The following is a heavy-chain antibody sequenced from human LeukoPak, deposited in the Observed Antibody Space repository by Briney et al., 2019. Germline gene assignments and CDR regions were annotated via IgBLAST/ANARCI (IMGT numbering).Heavy chain of an antibody. CDR3: AKALGILTGFRYYYYGMDV. V-gene: IGHV3-23*01. J-gene: IGHJ6*02. CDR1: GFTFSSYA. CDR2: ISGSGGST. D-gene: IGHD3-9*01. Sequence: GGSLRLSCAASGFTFSSYAMSWVRQAPGKGLEWVSAISGSGGSTYYADSVKGRFTISRDNSKNTLYLQMNSLRAEDTAVYYCAKALGILTGFRYYYYGMDVWGQGTTVTVSS.